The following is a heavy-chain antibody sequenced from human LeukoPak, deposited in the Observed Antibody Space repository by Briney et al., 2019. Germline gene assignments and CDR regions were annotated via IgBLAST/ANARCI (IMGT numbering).Heavy chain of an antibody. Sequence: AASVKVSCKASGYTFTSYDINWVRQATGQGLEWMGWMNPNSGNTGYAQKFQGRVTMTRNTSISTAYMELSSLRSEDTAVYYCARVTRNYYCYYMDVWGKGTTVTVSS. CDR1: GYTFTSYD. D-gene: IGHD5-18*01. CDR2: MNPNSGNT. V-gene: IGHV1-8*01. J-gene: IGHJ6*03. CDR3: ARVTRNYYCYYMDV.